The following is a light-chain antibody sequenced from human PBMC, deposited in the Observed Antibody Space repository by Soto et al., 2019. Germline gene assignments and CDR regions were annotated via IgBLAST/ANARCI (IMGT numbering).Light chain of an antibody. CDR3: SSYTSSGTYV. CDR1: SSDVGGYNC. CDR2: DVS. J-gene: IGLJ1*01. Sequence: QSASVSGSPGQSITISCTGTSSDVGGYNCVSWYQHHPGKAPKLMIYDVSNRPSGVSNRFSGSKSGNTASLTISGLQAEDEADYYCSSYTSSGTYVFGTGTKLTVL. V-gene: IGLV2-14*03.